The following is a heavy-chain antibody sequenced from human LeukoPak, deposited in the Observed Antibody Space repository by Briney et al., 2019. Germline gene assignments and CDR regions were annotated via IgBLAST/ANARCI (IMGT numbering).Heavy chain of an antibody. D-gene: IGHD3-22*01. CDR1: GGSIRSSGYY. J-gene: IGHJ4*02. V-gene: IGHV4-39*01. Sequence: SETLSLTCTVSGGSIRSSGYYWGWIRQSPGKGLEWIGSVSHNGSTYYNPPLKSRVTISIDTSKNQFSLELRSATAADTAVYYCARHIMIVVTEYHFDDWGQGTQVSVSS. CDR3: ARHIMIVVTEYHFDD. CDR2: VSHNGST.